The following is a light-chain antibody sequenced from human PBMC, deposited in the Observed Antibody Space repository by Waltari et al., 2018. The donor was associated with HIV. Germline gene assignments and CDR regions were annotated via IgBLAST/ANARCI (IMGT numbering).Light chain of an antibody. Sequence: QSALTQPASVSGSLGQSLTISCIGSSSSIGTYNHVSWYQQYPDKAPLLLIRDVNTRHSGIPFRFSASKSGKTATLTISGLQAEDEADYYCSSYITTGTILFGGGTKVTVL. V-gene: IGLV2-14*03. CDR2: DVN. CDR3: SSYITTGTIL. CDR1: SSSIGTYNH. J-gene: IGLJ3*02.